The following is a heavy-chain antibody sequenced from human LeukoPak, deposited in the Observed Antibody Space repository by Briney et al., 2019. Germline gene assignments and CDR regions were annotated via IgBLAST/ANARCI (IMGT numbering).Heavy chain of an antibody. D-gene: IGHD3-22*01. CDR2: INPNSGGT. J-gene: IGHJ3*02. CDR3: ARDGRPITMIVVVITGIDAFDI. CDR1: GYTFTGYY. V-gene: IGHV1-2*02. Sequence: ASVKVSCKASGYTFTGYYMHWVRQAPGQGLEWMGWINPNSGGTNYARKFQGRVTMTRDTSISTAYMELSRLRSDDTAVYYCARDGRPITMIVVVITGIDAFDIWGQGTMVTVSS.